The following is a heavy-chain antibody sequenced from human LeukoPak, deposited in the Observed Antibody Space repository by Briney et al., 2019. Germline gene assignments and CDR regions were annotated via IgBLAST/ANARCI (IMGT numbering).Heavy chain of an antibody. CDR2: IYYSGST. Sequence: PSETLSLTCSVSGDSISSSSYYWGWIRQPPGKGLEWIGYIYYSGSTYYNPSLKSRVTISVDTSKNQFSLKLSSVTAADTAVYYCARVRSAGTDLDYWGQGTLVTVSS. V-gene: IGHV4-30-4*08. J-gene: IGHJ4*02. CDR3: ARVRSAGTDLDY. D-gene: IGHD6-13*01. CDR1: GDSISSSSYY.